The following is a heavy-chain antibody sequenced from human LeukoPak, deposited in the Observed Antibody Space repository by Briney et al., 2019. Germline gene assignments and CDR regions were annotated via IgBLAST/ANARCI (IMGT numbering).Heavy chain of an antibody. D-gene: IGHD1-26*01. CDR3: ARDPVAARNRDAFDI. CDR2: ISYDGSNK. Sequence: GRSLRLSCAASGFTFSSYAMHWVRQAPGKGLEWVAVISYDGSNKYYADSVKGRFTISRDNSKNTLYLQMNSLRAEDTAVYYCARDPVAARNRDAFDIWGQGTMVTVSS. CDR1: GFTFSSYA. V-gene: IGHV3-30-3*01. J-gene: IGHJ3*02.